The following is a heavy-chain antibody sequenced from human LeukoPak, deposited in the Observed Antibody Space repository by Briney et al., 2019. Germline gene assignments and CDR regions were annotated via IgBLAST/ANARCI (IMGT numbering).Heavy chain of an antibody. V-gene: IGHV3-48*01. CDR3: ARDEGTVTNLFDY. D-gene: IGHD4-17*01. CDR2: ISSSSSTI. CDR1: GFTFSSYS. J-gene: IGHJ4*02. Sequence: PGGSLRLSCAASGFTFSSYSMNWVRRPPGRGREGFSYISSSSSTIYYADSVKGRFTISRDNAKNSLYLQMNSLRAEDTAVYYCARDEGTVTNLFDYWGQGTLVTVSS.